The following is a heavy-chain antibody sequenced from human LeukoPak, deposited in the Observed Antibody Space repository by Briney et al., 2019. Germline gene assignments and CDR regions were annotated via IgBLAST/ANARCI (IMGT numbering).Heavy chain of an antibody. CDR2: ISSSGSTI. CDR3: ARDSAGSGSYVGYFEY. D-gene: IGHD3-10*01. CDR1: GFTFGSYE. V-gene: IGHV3-48*03. J-gene: IGHJ4*02. Sequence: PGGSLRLSCAASGFTFGSYEMNWVRQAPGKGLEWVSYISSSGSTIYYADSVKGRFTISRDNAKNSLYLQMNSLRAEDTAVYYCARDSAGSGSYVGYFEYWGQGTLVTVSS.